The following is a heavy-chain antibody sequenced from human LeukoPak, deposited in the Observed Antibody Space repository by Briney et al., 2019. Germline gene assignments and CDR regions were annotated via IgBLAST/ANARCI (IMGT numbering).Heavy chain of an antibody. J-gene: IGHJ5*02. CDR3: VRGSGWPPWFDP. CDR1: GGSISSGGYY. Sequence: SETLSLTCTVSGGSISSGGYYWSWIRQPPGKGLEWIGYIYHSGSTYYNPSLKSRVTISVDRSKNQFSLKLSSVTAADTAVYYCVRGSGWPPWFDPWGQGTLVTVSS. V-gene: IGHV4-30-2*01. D-gene: IGHD6-19*01. CDR2: IYHSGST.